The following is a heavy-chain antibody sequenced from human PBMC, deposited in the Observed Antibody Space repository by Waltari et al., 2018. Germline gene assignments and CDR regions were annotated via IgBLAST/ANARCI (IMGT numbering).Heavy chain of an antibody. Sequence: EVQLVQSGAEVKKPGESLKISCKGSGYSFTSYWIGWVRQMPGKGLEWMGIIYPGDSDTRYSPSFQGQVTISADKSISTAYLQWSSLKASDTAMYYCALHGAEMATTTGAFDIWGQGTMVTVSS. V-gene: IGHV5-51*03. CDR3: ALHGAEMATTTGAFDI. CDR1: GYSFTSYW. CDR2: IYPGDSDT. J-gene: IGHJ3*02. D-gene: IGHD1-1*01.